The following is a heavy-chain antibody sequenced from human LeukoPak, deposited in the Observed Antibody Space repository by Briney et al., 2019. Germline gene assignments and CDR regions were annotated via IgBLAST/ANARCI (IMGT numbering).Heavy chain of an antibody. D-gene: IGHD2-2*01. CDR2: IYYSGST. CDR1: GGSFSSYY. V-gene: IGHV4-39*07. Sequence: SETLSLTCAVYGGSFSSYYWGWIRQPPGKGLEWIGSIYYSGSTYYNPSLKSRVTISVDTSKNQFSLKLSSVTAADTAVYYCARVQTLGVVPAAILDYYYYMDVWGKGTTVTISS. CDR3: ARVQTLGVVPAAILDYYYYMDV. J-gene: IGHJ6*03.